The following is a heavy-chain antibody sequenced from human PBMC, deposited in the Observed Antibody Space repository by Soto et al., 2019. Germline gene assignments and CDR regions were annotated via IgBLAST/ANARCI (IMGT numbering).Heavy chain of an antibody. J-gene: IGHJ6*02. Sequence: PSETLSLTCTVSGGSISSVDYYWSWIRQPPGKGLEWIGYIYYSGSTYYNPSLKSRVTISVDTSKNQFSLKLSSVTAADTAVYYCARDQFQERAAHYYYGMDVWGQGTTVT. CDR1: GGSISSVDYY. CDR3: ARDQFQERAAHYYYGMDV. V-gene: IGHV4-30-4*01. D-gene: IGHD2-15*01. CDR2: IYYSGST.